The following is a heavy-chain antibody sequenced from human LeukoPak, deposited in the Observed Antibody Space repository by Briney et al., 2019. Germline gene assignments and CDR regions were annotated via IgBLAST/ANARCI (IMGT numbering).Heavy chain of an antibody. CDR3: ARDPLYSNYNYGMDV. Sequence: GESLKISCQGSGYSFTSYWIGWVRQMPGKGLEWLGIIYAGDSDNRYSPSFQGQVTISADKSISTAYLQWSSLKASDTAMYYCARDPLYSNYNYGMDVWGQGTTVTVSS. CDR1: GYSFTSYW. J-gene: IGHJ6*02. CDR2: IYAGDSDN. V-gene: IGHV5-51*01. D-gene: IGHD3-16*01.